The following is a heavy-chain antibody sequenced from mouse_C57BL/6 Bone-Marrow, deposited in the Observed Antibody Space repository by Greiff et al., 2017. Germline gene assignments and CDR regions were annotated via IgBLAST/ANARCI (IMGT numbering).Heavy chain of an antibody. D-gene: IGHD2-4*01. Sequence: VQLQQSGPELVKPGASVKISCKASGYTFTDYYMNWVKQSHGKSLEWIGDINPNNGGTSYNQKFKGKATLTVDKSSSTAYMELRSLTSEDSAVYYCASGGYDYDYWGQGTTLTVSS. CDR2: INPNNGGT. CDR3: ASGGYDYDY. J-gene: IGHJ2*01. V-gene: IGHV1-26*01. CDR1: GYTFTDYY.